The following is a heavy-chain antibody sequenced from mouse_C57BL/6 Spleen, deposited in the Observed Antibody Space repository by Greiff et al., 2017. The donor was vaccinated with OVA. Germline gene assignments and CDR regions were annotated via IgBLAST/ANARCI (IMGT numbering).Heavy chain of an antibody. CDR3: ARGLTGGDAMDY. D-gene: IGHD4-1*01. J-gene: IGHJ4*01. CDR2: IHPNSGST. V-gene: IGHV1-64*01. Sequence: QVQLQQPGAELVKPGASVKLSCKASGYTFTSYWMHWVKQRPGQGLEWIGMIHPNSGSTNYNEKFKSKATLTVDKSSSTAYMQLSSLTSEDSAVDYCARGLTGGDAMDYWGQGTSVTVSS. CDR1: GYTFTSYW.